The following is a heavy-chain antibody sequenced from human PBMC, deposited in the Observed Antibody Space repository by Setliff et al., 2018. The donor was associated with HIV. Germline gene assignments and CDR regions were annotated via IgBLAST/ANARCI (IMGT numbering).Heavy chain of an antibody. CDR1: GGSFTSYY. J-gene: IGHJ4*02. D-gene: IGHD3-3*01. CDR3: ARGSYRGSGFFVRYFDF. V-gene: IGHV4-34*01. Sequence: ETLSLTCAVYGGSFTSYYWTWIRQAPGKDLEWIGEINHNGGTNYNPSLKSRVTISVDRSKNQFFPRLTSVTAADTAVYYCARGSYRGSGFFVRYFDFWGQGSLVTVSS. CDR2: INHNGGT.